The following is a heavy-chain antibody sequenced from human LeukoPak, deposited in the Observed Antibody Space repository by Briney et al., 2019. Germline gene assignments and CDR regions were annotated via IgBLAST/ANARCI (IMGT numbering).Heavy chain of an antibody. Sequence: GASVRVSCKASGYTFTSYDINWVRQAPGQGREWMGWMNPNSGNTGYAQKFQGRVTMTRNTSISTAYMELSSLRSEDTAVYYCARVPGWYSSGWWDYWGQGTLVTVSS. CDR2: MNPNSGNT. CDR3: ARVPGWYSSGWWDY. V-gene: IGHV1-8*01. J-gene: IGHJ4*02. CDR1: GYTFTSYD. D-gene: IGHD6-19*01.